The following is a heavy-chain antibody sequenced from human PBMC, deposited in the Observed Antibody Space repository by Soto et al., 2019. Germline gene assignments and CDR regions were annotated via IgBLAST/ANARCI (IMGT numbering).Heavy chain of an antibody. Sequence: EVQLVESGGGLVPPGGSLRLSCAASAFSLSSHAMNWVRQAPGKGLEWGSYITTSSSTIYYADSVRGRFTISRDNAKNLLFLQMDSLRDEDTAVYYCARGGRGEGYNMGYYYYGMDVWGRGTAVTVSS. D-gene: IGHD3-10*01. CDR3: ARGGRGEGYNMGYYYYGMDV. J-gene: IGHJ6*02. V-gene: IGHV3-48*02. CDR1: AFSLSSHA. CDR2: ITTSSSTI.